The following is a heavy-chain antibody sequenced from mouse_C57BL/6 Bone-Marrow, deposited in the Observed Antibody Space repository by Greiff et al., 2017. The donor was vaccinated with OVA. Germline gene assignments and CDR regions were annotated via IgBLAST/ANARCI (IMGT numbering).Heavy chain of an antibody. Sequence: VQLQQPGAELVKPGASVKMSCKASGYTFTSYWITWVKQRPGQGLEWIGDIYPGSGGTNYNEKFKSKATLTVDTSSSTAYMQLSSLTSEDSAVYYSANAVREYFDVGGTGTTVTVSS. J-gene: IGHJ1*03. V-gene: IGHV1-55*01. CDR3: ANAVREYFDV. CDR1: GYTFTSYW. CDR2: IYPGSGGT. D-gene: IGHD2-14*01.